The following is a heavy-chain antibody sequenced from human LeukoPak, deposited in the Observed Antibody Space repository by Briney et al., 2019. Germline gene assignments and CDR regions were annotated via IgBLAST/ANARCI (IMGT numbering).Heavy chain of an antibody. CDR2: ISSSGSTI. J-gene: IGHJ6*02. Sequence: GGSLRLSCAASGFTFSDYYMSWVRQAPGKGLEWVSYISSSGSTIYYADSVKGRFTISRDNAKNSLYLQMNSLRAEDTAVYYCASGSPDGYYYYYGMDVWGQGTTVTVSS. V-gene: IGHV3-11*01. CDR1: GFTFSDYY. D-gene: IGHD3-10*01. CDR3: ASGSPDGYYYYYGMDV.